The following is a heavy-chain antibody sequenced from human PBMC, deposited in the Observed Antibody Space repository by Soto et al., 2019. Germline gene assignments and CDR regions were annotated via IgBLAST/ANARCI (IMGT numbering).Heavy chain of an antibody. V-gene: IGHV3-23*01. J-gene: IGHJ1*01. D-gene: IGHD4-4*01. CDR2: ISTSGAGT. CDR3: ATVSRYGNHEH. CDR1: GFTFSTYA. Sequence: EVQLLESGGDLVQPGGSLRLSCAASGFTFSTYAMNWVRQAPGKGLEWVSGISTSGAGTYYADSVKGRFTISRDNSKNSLFLQMNSLRAEDSGLYYRATVSRYGNHEHWGQGTLVNVSS.